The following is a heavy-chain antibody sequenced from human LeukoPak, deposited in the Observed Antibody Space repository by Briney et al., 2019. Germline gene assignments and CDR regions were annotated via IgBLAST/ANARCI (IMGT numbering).Heavy chain of an antibody. D-gene: IGHD3-22*01. CDR1: GGSFSGYY. J-gene: IGHJ4*02. CDR2: ISGSGGST. V-gene: IGHV3-23*01. Sequence: PSETLSLTCAVYGGSFSGYYWSWVRQAPGKGLEWVSAISGSGGSTYYADSVKGRFTISRDNSKNTLYLQMNSLRAEDTAVYYCAKGAGITMIVVVFDYWGQGTLVTVSS. CDR3: AKGAGITMIVVVFDY.